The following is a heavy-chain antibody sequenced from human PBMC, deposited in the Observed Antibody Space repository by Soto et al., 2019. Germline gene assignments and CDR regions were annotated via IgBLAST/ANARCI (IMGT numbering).Heavy chain of an antibody. CDR2: IYSGGTT. Sequence: EVQLVESGGGLIQSGGSLRLSCAASGFNVSTTYMAWVRQAPGKGLEWVSIIYSGGTTYYADSVKGRFTISRDNSKNTLYHKMNSLRVDDTAVYYCGRDRSGDSSGYYGWEWGQGPLVPVSS. J-gene: IGHJ4*02. D-gene: IGHD3-22*01. CDR1: GFNVSTTY. CDR3: GRDRSGDSSGYYGWE. V-gene: IGHV3-53*01.